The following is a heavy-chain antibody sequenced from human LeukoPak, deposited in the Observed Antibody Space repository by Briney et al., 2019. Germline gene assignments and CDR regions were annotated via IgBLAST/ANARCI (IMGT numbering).Heavy chain of an antibody. J-gene: IGHJ2*01. Sequence: GGSLRLSCAASGFTFNNYAMNWVRQAPGKGLEWVSALSGGAGRTYYADSVKGRFTISRDNSKNTLCLQMNSLSAEDTAVYYCAKALRSRYFDLWGRGTLVTVSS. CDR2: LSGGAGRT. CDR1: GFTFNNYA. V-gene: IGHV3-23*01. CDR3: AKALRSRYFDL.